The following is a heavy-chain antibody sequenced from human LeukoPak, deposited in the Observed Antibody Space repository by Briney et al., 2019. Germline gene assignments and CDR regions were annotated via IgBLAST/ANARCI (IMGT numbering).Heavy chain of an antibody. Sequence: PGGSLRLSCAVSGFTVSRNYMSWVRQAPGKGLEWVSVIYTGGSTYYAGSVKGRFTISRDSSENTVYLQMNSLRAEDTAVYYCARDYLDSLDYWGQGTLVTVSS. CDR2: IYTGGST. CDR3: ARDYLDSLDY. CDR1: GFTVSRNY. D-gene: IGHD3-22*01. V-gene: IGHV3-66*01. J-gene: IGHJ4*02.